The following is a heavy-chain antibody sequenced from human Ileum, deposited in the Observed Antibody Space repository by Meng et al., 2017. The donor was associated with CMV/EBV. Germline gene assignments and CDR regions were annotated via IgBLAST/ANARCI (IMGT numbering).Heavy chain of an antibody. D-gene: IGHD1-26*01. CDR3: ARGYSDSYQIDY. Sequence: SETLSLTCTVSGGSLSSYYWTWIRQPPGKGLEWIGYVHYGDNTNYKPSLKSRVTMSTDTSRNEISLRLSSVTAADTAIYYCARGYSDSYQIDYWGQGTLVTVSS. J-gene: IGHJ4*02. V-gene: IGHV4-59*01. CDR2: VHYGDNT. CDR1: GGSLSSYY.